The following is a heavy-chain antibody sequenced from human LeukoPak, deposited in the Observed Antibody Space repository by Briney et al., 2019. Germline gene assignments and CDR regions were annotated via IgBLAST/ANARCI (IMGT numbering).Heavy chain of an antibody. V-gene: IGHV3-74*01. D-gene: IGHD3-10*01. CDR3: ARDLTHYGSGTINVDY. Sequence: PGGSLSLSCAASGFTFSSYWMHWVRQAPGKRLVWVSRINSDGSSTIYADSVKGRFTISRDNAKNTLYLQMNSLRAEDTAVYYCARDLTHYGSGTINVDYWGQGTLVTVSS. CDR2: INSDGSST. CDR1: GFTFSSYW. J-gene: IGHJ4*02.